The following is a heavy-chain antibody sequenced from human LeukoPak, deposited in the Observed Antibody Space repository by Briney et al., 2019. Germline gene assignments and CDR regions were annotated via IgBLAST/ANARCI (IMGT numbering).Heavy chain of an antibody. CDR3: ARVGGATTFYFDY. D-gene: IGHD1-26*01. CDR2: INPNSGGT. J-gene: IGHJ4*02. V-gene: IGHV1-2*02. CDR1: GYTFTGYY. Sequence: ASVKVSCKASGYTFTGYYMHWVRQAPGQGLEWMGWINPNSGGTNYAQKFQGRVTMTRATSISTAYMELSRLRSDDTAVYYCARVGGATTFYFDYWGQGTLVTVSS.